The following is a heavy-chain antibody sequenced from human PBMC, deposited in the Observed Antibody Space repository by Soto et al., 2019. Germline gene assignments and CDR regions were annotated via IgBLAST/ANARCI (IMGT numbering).Heavy chain of an antibody. J-gene: IGHJ4*02. D-gene: IGHD6-13*01. Sequence: ASVKVSCKVSGYTLTELSMHWVRQAPGKGLEWMGGFDPEDGETIYAQKFQGRVTMTEDTSTDTAYMELSSLRSEDTAVYYCATEEIGSSSWSPYFDYWXQGTLVTVSS. CDR2: FDPEDGET. CDR3: ATEEIGSSSWSPYFDY. V-gene: IGHV1-24*01. CDR1: GYTLTELS.